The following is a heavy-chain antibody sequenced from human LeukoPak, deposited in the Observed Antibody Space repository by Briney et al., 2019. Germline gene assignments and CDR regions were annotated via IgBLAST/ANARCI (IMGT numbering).Heavy chain of an antibody. D-gene: IGHD6-13*01. V-gene: IGHV1-18*01. CDR3: ARTYSSSWYGWPTPYYGMDV. CDR2: ISAYNGNT. Sequence: ASVKVSFKASGYTFTSYGISWVRQAPGQGLEWMGWISAYNGNTNYAQKFQGRVTITADESTSTAYMELSSLRSEDTAVYYCARTYSSSWYGWPTPYYGMDVWGQGTLVTVSS. J-gene: IGHJ6*02. CDR1: GYTFTSYG.